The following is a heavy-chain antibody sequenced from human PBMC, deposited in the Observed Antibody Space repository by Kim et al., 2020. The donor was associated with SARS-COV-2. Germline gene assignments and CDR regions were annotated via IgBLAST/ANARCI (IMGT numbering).Heavy chain of an antibody. CDR3: AGRPQSSGNPYYFDY. J-gene: IGHJ4*02. CDR2: HNTDTGKP. CDR1: GYPFINYA. D-gene: IGHD3-16*01. Sequence: ASVKVSCKASGYPFINYAMNWVRQAPGQGLEWLGWHNTDTGKPTYAQAFTGQLVFSLDTSVRTAYLQISSLKAEDTAVYYCAGRPQSSGNPYYFDYWGRGTLVTVSS. V-gene: IGHV7-4-1*02.